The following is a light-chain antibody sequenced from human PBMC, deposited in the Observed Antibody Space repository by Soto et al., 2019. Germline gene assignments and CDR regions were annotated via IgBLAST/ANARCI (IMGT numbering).Light chain of an antibody. CDR2: DTS. Sequence: EIVLTQSPGTLSLSPGERATLSCRASQSVSSSYLAWYQQKPGQAPRLIIYDTSSRATGIPDRFSGSGSGTDFTLAISRLEPEDVAVYYCQQFGSSPSFGQGTKVEL. J-gene: IGKJ1*01. V-gene: IGKV3-20*01. CDR3: QQFGSSPS. CDR1: QSVSSSY.